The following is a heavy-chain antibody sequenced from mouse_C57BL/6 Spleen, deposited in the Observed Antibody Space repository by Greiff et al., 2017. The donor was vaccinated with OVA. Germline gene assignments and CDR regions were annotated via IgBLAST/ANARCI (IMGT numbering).Heavy chain of an antibody. CDR2: IDPENGAT. J-gene: IGHJ3*01. Sequence: EVQLQQSGAELVRPGASVKLSCTASGFNIKDDYMHWVKQRPEPGLEWIGWIDPENGATEYASKFQGKATITADTSSNTAYLQHSSLASEDTAVYYCTTSYGWGQGTLVTVSA. V-gene: IGHV14-4*01. CDR1: GFNIKDDY. CDR3: TTSYG. D-gene: IGHD1-1*02.